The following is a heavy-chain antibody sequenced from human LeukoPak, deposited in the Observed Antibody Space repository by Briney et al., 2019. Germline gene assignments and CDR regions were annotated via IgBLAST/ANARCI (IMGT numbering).Heavy chain of an antibody. V-gene: IGHV4-59*01. CDR2: IYYSGST. D-gene: IGHD3-10*01. Sequence: SETLSLTCTVSGGSISSYYWSWIRQPPGKGLEWIGYIYYSGSTNYNPSLKSRVTISVDTSKNQFSLKLSSVTAADTAVYYCARDYGPGSPFDYWGQGTLVTVSS. J-gene: IGHJ4*02. CDR3: ARDYGPGSPFDY. CDR1: GGSISSYY.